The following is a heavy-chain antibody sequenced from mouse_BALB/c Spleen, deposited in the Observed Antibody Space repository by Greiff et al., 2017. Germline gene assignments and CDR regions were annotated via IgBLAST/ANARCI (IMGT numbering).Heavy chain of an antibody. Sequence: QVQLQQSAAELARPGASVKMSCKASGYTFTSYTMHWVKQRPGQGLEWIGYINPSSGYTEYNQKFKDKTTLTADKSSSTAYMQLSSLTSEDSAVYYCARGFTTATGFAYWGQGTLVTVSA. CDR1: GYTFTSYT. D-gene: IGHD1-2*01. CDR2: INPSSGYT. V-gene: IGHV1-4*02. J-gene: IGHJ3*01. CDR3: ARGFTTATGFAY.